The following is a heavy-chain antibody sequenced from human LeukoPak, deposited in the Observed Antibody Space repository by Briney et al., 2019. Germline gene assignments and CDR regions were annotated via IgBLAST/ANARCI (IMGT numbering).Heavy chain of an antibody. CDR2: IHHTGST. CDR3: ARGYFDSRGYSNAFDY. D-gene: IGHD3-22*01. Sequence: SETLSLTCTVSGASISSSYWSWIWQSPGKGLEWIGYIHHTGSTKYNPSLESRVTISVDTSKNQFSLKLTSVTAADTAVYYCARGYFDSRGYSNAFDYWGQGALVTVSS. J-gene: IGHJ4*02. CDR1: GASISSSY. V-gene: IGHV4-59*01.